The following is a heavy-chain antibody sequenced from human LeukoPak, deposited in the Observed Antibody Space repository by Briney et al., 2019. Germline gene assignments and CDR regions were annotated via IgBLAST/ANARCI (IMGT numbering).Heavy chain of an antibody. CDR3: ARHRLHFYEYYYYYYMDV. V-gene: IGHV5-51*01. J-gene: IGHJ6*03. Sequence: GESLKISCKGSGYSFTSYWISWVRQMPGKGLEWMGIIYPGDSDTRYSPSFQGQVTISADKSISTAYLQWSSLKASDTAMYYCARHRLHFYEYYYYYYMDVWGKGTTVTVSS. CDR1: GYSFTSYW. D-gene: IGHD3-3*02. CDR2: IYPGDSDT.